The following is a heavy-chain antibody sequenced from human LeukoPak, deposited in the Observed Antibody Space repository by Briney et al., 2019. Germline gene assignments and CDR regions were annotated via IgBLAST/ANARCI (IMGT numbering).Heavy chain of an antibody. CDR1: SGSINSGIYY. D-gene: IGHD3-10*01. V-gene: IGHV4-61*02. J-gene: IGHJ5*02. CDR2: VQTSGTT. Sequence: SQTLSLTCTVSSGSINSGIYYWSWIRQPAGKRLEWIGRVQTSGTTDYNPSLKSRVTISLDTSKNQFSLQLTSVTAADTALYYCARGVSQVRGMWFDPWGQGTLVTVSS. CDR3: ARGVSQVRGMWFDP.